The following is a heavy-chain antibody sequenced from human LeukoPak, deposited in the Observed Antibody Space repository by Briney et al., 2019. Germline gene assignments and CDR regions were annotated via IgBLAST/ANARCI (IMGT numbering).Heavy chain of an antibody. CDR2: IKQDGSQK. V-gene: IGHV3-7*01. CDR3: AKDFRDAFDI. CDR1: GFTFSSYW. Sequence: GGSLRLSCAASGFTFSSYWMSWVRQAPGKGLEWVANIKQDGSQKYYMDSVRGRFVISRDNAKNSLYLQMNSLRDEDTAVYYCAKDFRDAFDIWGQGTMVTVSS. J-gene: IGHJ3*02.